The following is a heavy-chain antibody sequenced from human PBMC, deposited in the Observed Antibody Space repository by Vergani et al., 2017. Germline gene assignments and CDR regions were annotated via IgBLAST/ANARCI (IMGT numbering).Heavy chain of an antibody. CDR3: ARDDITSFGVGPNYYYMDV. Sequence: QVQLVQSGAEVKKPGSSVKVSCKASGGTFSSYAISWVRQAPGQGLEWMGGIIPIFGTANYAQKFQGRVTITADESTSTAYMELSSLRSEDTAVYYCARDDITSFGVGPNYYYMDVWGKGTTVTVSS. J-gene: IGHJ6*03. CDR2: IIPIFGTA. D-gene: IGHD3-3*01. V-gene: IGHV1-69*01. CDR1: GGTFSSYA.